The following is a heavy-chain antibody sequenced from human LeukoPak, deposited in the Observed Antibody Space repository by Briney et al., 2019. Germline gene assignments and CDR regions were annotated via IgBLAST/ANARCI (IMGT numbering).Heavy chain of an antibody. CDR3: ARRGYSYPFDY. V-gene: IGHV5-51*01. CDR1: GYRFSNYW. CDR2: IYPDDSDI. D-gene: IGHD5-18*01. Sequence: GESLKISCKGSGYRFSNYWISWVRQMPGKGLEWMGIIYPDDSDIRYSPSFQGQVTISADKSISTAYLQWSSLKASDTAMYYCARRGYSYPFDYWGQGTLVTVSS. J-gene: IGHJ4*02.